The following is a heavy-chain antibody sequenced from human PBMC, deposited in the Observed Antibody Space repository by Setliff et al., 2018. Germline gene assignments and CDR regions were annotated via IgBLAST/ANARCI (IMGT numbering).Heavy chain of an antibody. CDR2: INHSGST. Sequence: PSETLSLTCAVYGESFSGHYWSWIRQPPGKGLEWIGEINHSGSTNYNPSLKSRVTISVDTSKNQFSLKLSSVTAADTAVYSCARHVGIRGRGYNYYYYYMDVWGKGTTVTSP. V-gene: IGHV4-34*01. J-gene: IGHJ6*03. CDR1: GESFSGHY. D-gene: IGHD3-10*01. CDR3: ARHVGIRGRGYNYYYYYMDV.